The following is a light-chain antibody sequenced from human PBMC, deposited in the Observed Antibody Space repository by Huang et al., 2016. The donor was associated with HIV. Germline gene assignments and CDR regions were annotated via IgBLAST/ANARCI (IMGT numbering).Light chain of an antibody. CDR2: AAS. V-gene: IGKV1-39*01. CDR1: QSISRY. Sequence: DIQMTQSPSSLSASVGDRVTITCRASQSISRYLNWYQQKQGKAPNVLIYAASNMQSGVPSRFSGSGSGTDFTLTISSLQPEDFATYYCQQSYSTSRTFGQGTKVEIK. CDR3: QQSYSTSRT. J-gene: IGKJ1*01.